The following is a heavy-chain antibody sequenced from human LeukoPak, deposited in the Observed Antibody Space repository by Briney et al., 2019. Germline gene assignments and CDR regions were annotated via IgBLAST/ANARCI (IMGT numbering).Heavy chain of an antibody. J-gene: IGHJ5*02. V-gene: IGHV4-39*07. D-gene: IGHD3-10*01. CDR2: IYYSGRT. CDR3: ARTATMVRGVMRWFDP. Sequence: PSETLSLTCTVSGGSISSSSYYWGWIRQPPGKGLEWIGSIYYSGRTYYNPSLKSRVITALDTSKNQFSLKLNSVTAADTAVYYCARTATMVRGVMRWFDPWGQGALVTVSS. CDR1: GGSISSSSYY.